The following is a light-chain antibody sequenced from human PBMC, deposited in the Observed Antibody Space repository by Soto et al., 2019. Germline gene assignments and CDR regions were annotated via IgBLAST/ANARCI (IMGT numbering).Light chain of an antibody. CDR1: QSVSSD. Sequence: EIVLTHSQATLSVSPWERTTRXWTASQSVSSDLAWYHQKPGQAPRLLIYGASTRATGIPARFSGSGSGTEFTLTINSLQSEDFAVYYCQQYNNWPRTFGQGTKVDI. CDR3: QQYNNWPRT. CDR2: GAS. J-gene: IGKJ1*01. V-gene: IGKV3-15*01.